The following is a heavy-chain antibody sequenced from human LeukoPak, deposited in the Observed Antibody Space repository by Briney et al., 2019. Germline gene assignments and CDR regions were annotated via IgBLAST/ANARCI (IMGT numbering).Heavy chain of an antibody. CDR3: ARERGYSSSLPRSEYFQH. V-gene: IGHV1-46*01. Sequence: ASVKVSCKAFGYTFSSNHMHWVRQAPGQGLEWMGIINPSGGWTTYAQKFQGRVTMTRDMSTNTFYMELSSLRSGDTAVYYCARERGYSSSLPRSEYFQHWGQGTLVTVSS. CDR2: INPSGGWT. J-gene: IGHJ1*01. D-gene: IGHD6-13*01. CDR1: GYTFSSNH.